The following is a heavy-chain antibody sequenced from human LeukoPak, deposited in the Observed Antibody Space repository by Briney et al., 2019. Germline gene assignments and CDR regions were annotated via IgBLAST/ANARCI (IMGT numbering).Heavy chain of an antibody. Sequence: GESLKISCKGSGYVFTSHWIGWVRQMPEKGLEWMGIFYPGDSDTRYSPAFQGQVTISADKSNSTAYLQWSSLKASDTAMYYCARLGGNYYYYGMDVWGQGTTVTVSS. CDR3: ARLGGNYYYYGMDV. CDR2: FYPGDSDT. J-gene: IGHJ6*02. CDR1: GYVFTSHW. D-gene: IGHD1-26*01. V-gene: IGHV5-51*01.